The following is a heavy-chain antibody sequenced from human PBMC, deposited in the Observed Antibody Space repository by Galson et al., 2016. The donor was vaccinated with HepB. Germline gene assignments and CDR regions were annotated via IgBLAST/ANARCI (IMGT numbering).Heavy chain of an antibody. CDR1: GFTVSSKY. Sequence: SLRLSCAASGFTVSSKYMSWVRQAPGKGLEWVSVIYSGGSAYYADSVKGRFTISRDNSKNTLFLQMNSLRVEDTAIYYCARAGWQWLVPSDYWGQGTLVTVS. CDR3: ARAGWQWLVPSDY. D-gene: IGHD6-19*01. V-gene: IGHV3-53*01. J-gene: IGHJ4*02. CDR2: IYSGGSA.